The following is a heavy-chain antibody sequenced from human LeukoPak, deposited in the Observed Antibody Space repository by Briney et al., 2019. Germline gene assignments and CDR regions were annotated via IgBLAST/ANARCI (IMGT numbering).Heavy chain of an antibody. J-gene: IGHJ4*02. V-gene: IGHV3-30-3*01. Sequence: GGSLRLSCAASGFTFSNAWMSWVRQAPGKGLEWVAIISYDGSSKYYADSVKGRFTISRDTSKNTLYLQMSSLRAEDTAVYYCARDYGGNSGSLDYWGQGTLVTVSS. CDR1: GFTFSNAW. CDR3: ARDYGGNSGSLDY. CDR2: ISYDGSSK. D-gene: IGHD4-23*01.